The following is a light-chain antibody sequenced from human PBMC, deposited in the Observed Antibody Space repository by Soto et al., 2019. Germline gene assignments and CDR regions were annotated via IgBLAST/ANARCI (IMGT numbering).Light chain of an antibody. CDR3: LQYNSYPWT. CDR2: DAT. CDR1: QSISLW. J-gene: IGKJ1*01. V-gene: IGKV1-5*01. Sequence: DIQMAQSPSTPSASVGDRVILTLRACQSISLWLAWYQQEPGEAPKLLLHDATSLESGVPSRFSGSGTETEFTLTNSSLQPDDFATYYCLQYNSYPWTFGQGTKVDIK.